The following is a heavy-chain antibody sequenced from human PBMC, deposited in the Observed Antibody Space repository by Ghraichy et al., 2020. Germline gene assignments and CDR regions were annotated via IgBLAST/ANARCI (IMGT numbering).Heavy chain of an antibody. CDR1: RAPFSTPV. J-gene: IGHJ4*02. Sequence: ASVKVSCKTARAPFSTPVTNSYLVSRLLLLEWMGWMNPNSGNTGYAQKFQGRVTMTRNTSISTAYMELSSLRSEDTAVYYCATAPNCSSTSCYNYYFDYWCQ. D-gene: IGHD2-2*02. CDR2: MNPNSGNT. V-gene: IGHV1-8*01. CDR3: ATAPNCSSTSCYNYYFDY.